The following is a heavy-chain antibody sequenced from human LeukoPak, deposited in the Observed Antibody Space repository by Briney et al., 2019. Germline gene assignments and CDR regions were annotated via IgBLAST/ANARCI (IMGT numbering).Heavy chain of an antibody. CDR3: ARDQGYCSGGSCYLGHYYGMDV. CDR2: ISSSSSYI. J-gene: IGHJ6*02. V-gene: IGHV3-21*01. D-gene: IGHD2-15*01. CDR1: GFTFSSYS. Sequence: PGGSLRLSCAASGFTFSSYSMNWVRRAPGKGLEWVSSISSSSSYIYYADSVKGRFTISRDSAKNSLYLQMNSLRAEDTAVYYCARDQGYCSGGSCYLGHYYGMDVWGQGTTVTVSS.